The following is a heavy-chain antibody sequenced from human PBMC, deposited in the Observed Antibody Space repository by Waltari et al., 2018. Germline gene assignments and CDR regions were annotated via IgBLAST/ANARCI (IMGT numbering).Heavy chain of an antibody. V-gene: IGHV1-69*14. Sequence: QVQLVQSGAEVSKPGSSVRISCTPSGGTFIRWAFSWVRQAPGQGLEWVGSVIPVFGTSSSAQRFKGRVSITADKSTTTIHMELNSLTSDDAAVYYCAKESGGYDHPYFDQWGQGTLVTVSS. J-gene: IGHJ4*02. CDR3: AKESGGYDHPYFDQ. CDR2: VIPVFGTS. D-gene: IGHD5-12*01. CDR1: GGTFIRWA.